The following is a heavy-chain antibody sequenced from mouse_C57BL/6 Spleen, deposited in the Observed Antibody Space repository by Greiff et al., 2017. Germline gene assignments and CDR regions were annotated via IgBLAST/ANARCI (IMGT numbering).Heavy chain of an antibody. CDR1: GYTFTSYG. CDR3: ARSYDYDAGYYAMDY. Sequence: QVQLQQSGAELARPGASVKLSCKASGYTFTSYGISWVKQRTGQGLEWIGEIYPRSGNTYYNEKFKGKATLTADKSSSTAYMELRSLTSEDSAVYFCARSYDYDAGYYAMDYWGQGTSVTVSS. D-gene: IGHD2-4*01. CDR2: IYPRSGNT. J-gene: IGHJ4*01. V-gene: IGHV1-81*01.